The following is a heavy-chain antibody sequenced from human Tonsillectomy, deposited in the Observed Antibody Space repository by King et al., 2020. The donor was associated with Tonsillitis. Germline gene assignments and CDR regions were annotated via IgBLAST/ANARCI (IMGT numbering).Heavy chain of an antibody. CDR3: ARKVGATSFFDY. J-gene: IGHJ4*02. D-gene: IGHD1-26*01. Sequence: VQLVESGGGGVRPGGSLRLSCAASGFTFDDYGMSWVRQAPGEGLEWVSGINWNGGSTGYADPVKGRFTISRDNAKNSLFLQMNSLRAEDTALYHCARKVGATSFFDYWGQGTLVTVSS. CDR2: INWNGGST. CDR1: GFTFDDYG. V-gene: IGHV3-20*01.